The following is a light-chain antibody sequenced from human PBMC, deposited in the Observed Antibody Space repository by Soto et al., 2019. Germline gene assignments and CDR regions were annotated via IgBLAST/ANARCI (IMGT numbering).Light chain of an antibody. J-gene: IGLJ2*01. CDR2: EVR. CDR1: SSDVGGHNY. CDR3: SSYTSSNTVI. V-gene: IGLV2-14*01. Sequence: QSALTQPASVSGSPGQSITISCTGTSSDVGGHNYVSWYQQYPGKAPKLIIYEVRNRPSGVSNRLSGSKSGNTASLTISGLQAEDEADYYCSSYTSSNTVIFGGGTKVTVL.